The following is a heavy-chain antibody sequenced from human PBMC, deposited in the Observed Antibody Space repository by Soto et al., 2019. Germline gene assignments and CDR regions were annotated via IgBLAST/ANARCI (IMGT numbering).Heavy chain of an antibody. CDR3: ARFSVRLPAWFDP. J-gene: IGHJ5*02. V-gene: IGHV3-48*02. CDR2: ISSSGSAI. Sequence: GGSLRLSCAASGFTFREYSMNWVRQAPGQGLEWVAYISSSGSAIYYSDSVKGRFTISRDNARESLFLQMNSLRDVDTAVYYCARFSVRLPAWFDPWGQGTLVTVSS. CDR1: GFTFREYS. D-gene: IGHD3-10*01.